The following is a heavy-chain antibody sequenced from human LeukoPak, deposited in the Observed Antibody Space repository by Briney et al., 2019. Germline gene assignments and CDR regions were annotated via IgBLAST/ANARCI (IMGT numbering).Heavy chain of an antibody. V-gene: IGHV3-15*01. CDR1: GFTFSNAW. CDR3: AKDVLRSSSGWYGRVVSYMDV. J-gene: IGHJ6*03. D-gene: IGHD6-19*01. CDR2: IKSKTDGGTT. Sequence: GGSLRPSCAASGFTFSNAWMSWVRQAPGKGLEWVGRIKSKTDGGTTDYADSVKGRFTISRDNSKNTLYLQMNSLRAEDTAVYYCAKDVLRSSSGWYGRVVSYMDVWGKGTTVTISS.